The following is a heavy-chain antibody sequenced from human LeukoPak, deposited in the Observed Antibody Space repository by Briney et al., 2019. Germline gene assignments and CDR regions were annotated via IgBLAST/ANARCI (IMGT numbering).Heavy chain of an antibody. Sequence: GGSLRLSCAASGFTFNGAWMSWVRQAPGKGLEWIGRIKDKAYGGTTDYVAPVKGRFTISRDGSINTLYLQMSSLTTEDTAVYYCATDPPSYWGQGTLVTVSS. CDR1: GFTFNGAW. J-gene: IGHJ4*02. V-gene: IGHV3-15*01. CDR3: ATDPPSY. CDR2: IKDKAYGGTT.